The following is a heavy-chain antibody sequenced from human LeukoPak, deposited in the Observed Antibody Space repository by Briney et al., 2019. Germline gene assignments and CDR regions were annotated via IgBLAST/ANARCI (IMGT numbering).Heavy chain of an antibody. J-gene: IGHJ4*02. D-gene: IGHD6-13*01. V-gene: IGHV4-59*01. Sequence: KPSETLSLTCTVSGGSISSYYWSWIRQPPGKGLEWIGYIYYSGSTNYNPSLKSRVTMSVDTSKNQFSLKLSSVTAADTAVYYCARLIPYSSSWYYFDYWGQGTLVTVSS. CDR3: ARLIPYSSSWYYFDY. CDR2: IYYSGST. CDR1: GGSISSYY.